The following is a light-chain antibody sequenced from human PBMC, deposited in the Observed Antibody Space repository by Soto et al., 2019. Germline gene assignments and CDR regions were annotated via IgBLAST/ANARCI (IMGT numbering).Light chain of an antibody. CDR2: GAS. J-gene: IGKJ1*01. Sequence: VLTQSPATLSLSPGKRSTLSCRASESVDFHLAWYQQKPGQAPRLLIYGASFRATGIPDRFSGSGSGTDFTLTITRLEPEDFAVYYCQQFGGSSRTFGQGTKVDIK. CDR3: QQFGGSSRT. V-gene: IGKV3-20*01. CDR1: ESVDFH.